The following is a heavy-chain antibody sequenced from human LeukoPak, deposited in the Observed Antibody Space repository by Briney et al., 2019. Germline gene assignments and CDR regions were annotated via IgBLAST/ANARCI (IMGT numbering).Heavy chain of an antibody. CDR2: IYHSGST. D-gene: IGHD5-12*01. CDR3: ARGKGYSGYDFAFDI. J-gene: IGHJ3*02. CDR1: GGSISSGGYS. Sequence: SETLSLTCAVSGGSISSGGYSWSWIRQPPGKGLEWIGYIYHSGSTYYNPSLKSRVTISVDRSKNQFSLKLSSVTAADTAVYYWARGKGYSGYDFAFDIWGQGTMVTVSS. V-gene: IGHV4-30-2*01.